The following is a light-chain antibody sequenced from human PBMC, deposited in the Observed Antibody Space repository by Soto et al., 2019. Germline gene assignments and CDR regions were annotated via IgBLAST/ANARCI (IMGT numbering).Light chain of an antibody. CDR3: QQYNNWPWT. CDR1: QTIYSN. CDR2: RAS. J-gene: IGKJ1*01. V-gene: IGKV3-15*01. Sequence: IVMTQSPATLSVSPGERATLSCRAGQTIYSNVAWYQQRPGQAPRLLIYRASTRATGVPARFSGSGSGTEFTLTISTLQSEDFAVYYCQQYNNWPWTFGQGTKVDI.